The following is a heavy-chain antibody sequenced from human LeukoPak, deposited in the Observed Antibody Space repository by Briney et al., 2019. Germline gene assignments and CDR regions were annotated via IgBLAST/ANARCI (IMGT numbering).Heavy chain of an antibody. CDR2: INHSGST. J-gene: IGHJ4*02. CDR3: ARGRLNHYYGSGSIFDY. D-gene: IGHD3-10*01. Sequence: SETLSLTCAVYGGSFSGYYWSWIRQPPGKGLEWIGEINHSGSTNYNPSLESRVTISVDTSKNQFSLKLSSVTAADTAVYYCARGRLNHYYGSGSIFDYWGQGTLVTVSS. CDR1: GGSFSGYY. V-gene: IGHV4-34*01.